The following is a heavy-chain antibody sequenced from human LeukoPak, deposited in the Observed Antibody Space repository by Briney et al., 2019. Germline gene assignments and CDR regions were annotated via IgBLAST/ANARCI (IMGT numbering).Heavy chain of an antibody. D-gene: IGHD3-3*01. Sequence: GGSLRLSCAASGFTFSSYGMHWVRQAPGKGLEWVAFIRYDGSNKYYADSVKGRFTISRDNAKNSLYLQMNSLRAEDTALYYCAREVTYYDFWSGYSDDYYYYYMDVWGKGTTVTVSS. CDR2: IRYDGSNK. CDR1: GFTFSSYG. CDR3: AREVTYYDFWSGYSDDYYYYYMDV. J-gene: IGHJ6*03. V-gene: IGHV3-30*02.